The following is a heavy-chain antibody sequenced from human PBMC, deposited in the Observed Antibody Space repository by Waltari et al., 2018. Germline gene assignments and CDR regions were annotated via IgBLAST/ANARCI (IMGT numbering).Heavy chain of an antibody. CDR2: YDPETAEI. Sequence: QLQLEQSGAEVKKPGASVRVSCKVSGYTLTDLTMPWVRQAPGKGLEWMGGYDPETAEIIHAHGLQGRVTRTEDTSSETAHLELSSLPPADTAVYYCATDHHRQSGYDIWGQGTLVTVSS. CDR3: ATDHHRQSGYDI. D-gene: IGHD5-12*01. CDR1: GYTLTDLT. J-gene: IGHJ4*02. V-gene: IGHV1-24*01.